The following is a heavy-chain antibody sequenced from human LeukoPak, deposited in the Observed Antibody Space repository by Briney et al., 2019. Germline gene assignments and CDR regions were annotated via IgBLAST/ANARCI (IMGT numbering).Heavy chain of an antibody. J-gene: IGHJ4*02. CDR2: INPGGDNT. CDR3: ARSKAWYFDY. Sequence: ASVKVSCKASGYTFTNYYIHWVRQAPGQGLEWMGLINPGGDNTDYAQNFQGRVTMTRDTSTSTVYMELSSLRSEDTAVYYCARSKAWYFDYWGQGTLVTVSS. D-gene: IGHD4-11*01. CDR1: GYTFTNYY. V-gene: IGHV1-46*01.